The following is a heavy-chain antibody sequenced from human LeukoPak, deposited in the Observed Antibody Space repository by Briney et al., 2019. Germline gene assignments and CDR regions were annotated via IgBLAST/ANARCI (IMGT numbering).Heavy chain of an antibody. V-gene: IGHV3-33*08. CDR1: GFTFSDYY. CDR3: ARASQWLEYYFDY. CDR2: IWYDGSNK. D-gene: IGHD6-19*01. J-gene: IGHJ4*02. Sequence: GGSLRLSCAASGFTFSDYYMTWIRQAPGKGLEWVAVIWYDGSNKYYADSVKGRFTISRDNSKNTLYLQMNSLRAEDTAVYYCARASQWLEYYFDYWGQGTLVTVSS.